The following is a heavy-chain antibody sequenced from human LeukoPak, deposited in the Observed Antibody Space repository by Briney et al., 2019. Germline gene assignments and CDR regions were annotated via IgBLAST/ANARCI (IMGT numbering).Heavy chain of an antibody. CDR3: AGRPDYYDSSSSSEYFHH. CDR1: GFTFSNYA. J-gene: IGHJ1*01. D-gene: IGHD3-22*01. V-gene: IGHV3-30-3*01. Sequence: GGSLRLSCAASGFTFSNYAMHWVRQAPGKGLEWVAVISYDGSNKYYADSVKGRFTISRDNSKNTLYLQVNSLRAEDTAVYYCAGRPDYYDSSSSSEYFHHWGQGTLVTVSS. CDR2: ISYDGSNK.